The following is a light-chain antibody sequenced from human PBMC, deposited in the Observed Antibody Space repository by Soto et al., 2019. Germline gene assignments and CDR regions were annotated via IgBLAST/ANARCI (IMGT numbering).Light chain of an antibody. V-gene: IGKV1-5*01. CDR1: QSISRW. Sequence: DIQMTQSPSTLSASVGDRVTITCRASQSISRWLAWYRQIPGKAPKLLISDASTLESGVPSRFSGSISGTEFTLTISSLQPDDFATYYRQRNNHVFGGGTRVEIK. CDR3: QRNNHV. J-gene: IGKJ4*01. CDR2: DAS.